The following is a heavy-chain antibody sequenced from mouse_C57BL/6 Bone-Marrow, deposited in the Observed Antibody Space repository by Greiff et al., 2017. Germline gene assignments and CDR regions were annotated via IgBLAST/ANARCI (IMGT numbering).Heavy chain of an antibody. CDR3: TRDSPLYYGSSYWYFDV. D-gene: IGHD1-1*01. J-gene: IGHJ1*03. V-gene: IGHV5-9-1*02. Sequence: EVQRVESGDGLVKPGGSLKLSCAASGFTFSSYAMSWVRQTPEKRLEWVAYISSGGDYIYYADTVKGRFTISRDNARNTLYLQMSSLKSEDTAMYYCTRDSPLYYGSSYWYFDVWGTGTTVTVSS. CDR1: GFTFSSYA. CDR2: ISSGGDYI.